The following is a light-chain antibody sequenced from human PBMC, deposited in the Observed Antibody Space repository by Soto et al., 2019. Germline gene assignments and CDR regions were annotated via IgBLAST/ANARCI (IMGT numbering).Light chain of an antibody. CDR1: SSDVGGSNY. CDR2: DVS. J-gene: IGLJ1*01. Sequence: QSALTQPASVSGSPGQSITISCTGTSSDVGGSNYVSSYQQHPGKAPKLMIYDVSNRPSGVSNRFSGSKSGNTASLTISGLQAEDEADYYCSSYTSSSTLRGVFGTGTKLTVL. CDR3: SSYTSSSTLRGV. V-gene: IGLV2-14*01.